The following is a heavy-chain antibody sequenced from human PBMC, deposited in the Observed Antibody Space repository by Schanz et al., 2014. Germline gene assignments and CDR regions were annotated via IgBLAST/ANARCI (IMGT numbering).Heavy chain of an antibody. CDR3: TRGGYSYALSAFDI. Sequence: QVQLVQSGGEMKKPGASVKVSCKASGYTFTSHGISWVRQAPGQGLEWMGWITAYNGDTNYALKLQGRVTMTTDTSTGTAYMELRSLRSDDTALYYCTRGGYSYALSAFDIWGRGTMVTVSS. CDR1: GYTFTSHG. D-gene: IGHD5-18*01. CDR2: ITAYNGDT. V-gene: IGHV1-18*01. J-gene: IGHJ3*02.